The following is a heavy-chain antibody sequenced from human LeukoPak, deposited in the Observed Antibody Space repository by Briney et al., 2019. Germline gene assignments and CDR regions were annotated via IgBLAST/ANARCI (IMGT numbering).Heavy chain of an antibody. D-gene: IGHD3-16*02. V-gene: IGHV4-59*01. CDR1: GGSISSYN. CDR2: IYYSGST. CDR3: ARADIWGSYRFDY. J-gene: IGHJ4*02. Sequence: SETLSLTCTVSGGSISSYNWSWIRQPPGQGLEWIGYIYYSGSTNYNPSLKSRVTISVDTSKNQFSLKLSSVTAADTAVYYCARADIWGSYRFDYWGQGTLVAVSS.